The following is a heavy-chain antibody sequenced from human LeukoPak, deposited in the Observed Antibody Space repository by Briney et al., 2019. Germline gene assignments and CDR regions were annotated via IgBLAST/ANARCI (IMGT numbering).Heavy chain of an antibody. D-gene: IGHD3-3*01. CDR1: GGSFSGYY. CDR3: ARVGITIFGVVIINPPRSYYYGMDV. V-gene: IGHV4-34*01. CDR2: INHSGST. Sequence: PSETLSLTCAVYGGSFSGYYWSWIRQPPGKGLEWIGEINHSGSTNYNPSLKSRVTISVDTSKNQFSLKLSSVTAADTAVYYCARVGITIFGVVIINPPRSYYYGMDVWGQGTTVTVPS. J-gene: IGHJ6*02.